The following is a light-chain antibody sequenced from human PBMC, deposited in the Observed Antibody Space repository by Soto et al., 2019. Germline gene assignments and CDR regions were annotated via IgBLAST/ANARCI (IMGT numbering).Light chain of an antibody. CDR1: SSDVGGYNY. V-gene: IGLV2-11*01. J-gene: IGLJ1*01. Sequence: QSALTQPRSVSGSPEQSVTISCTGTSSDVGGYNYVSWYQQHPGKAPKLMIYDVSKRPSGVPDRFSGSKSGNTASLTISGLQAEDEADYYCCSYAGGNYVFGTGTKVTVL. CDR3: CSYAGGNYV. CDR2: DVS.